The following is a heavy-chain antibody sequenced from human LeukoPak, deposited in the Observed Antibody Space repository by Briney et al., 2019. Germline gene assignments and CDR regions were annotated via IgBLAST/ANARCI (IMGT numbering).Heavy chain of an antibody. D-gene: IGHD1-26*01. CDR1: GDSVSNNNAA. Sequence: SQTLSLTCAISGDSVSNNNAAWNWIRQSPSRGLEWLGRTYYRSKWYNDYAASVKSRITINPDTSKNQFSLQLNSMTPEDTAVYYCARRRYSGSWPSTGNWFDPWGQGTLVTVSS. J-gene: IGHJ5*02. CDR3: ARRRYSGSWPSTGNWFDP. CDR2: TYYRSKWYN. V-gene: IGHV6-1*01.